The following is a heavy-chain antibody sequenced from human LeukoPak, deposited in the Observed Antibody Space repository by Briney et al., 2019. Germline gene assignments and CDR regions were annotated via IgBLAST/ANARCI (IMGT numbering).Heavy chain of an antibody. V-gene: IGHV4-4*07. D-gene: IGHD3-22*01. J-gene: IGHJ3*02. CDR3: ARDLYYYDSSGYDDAFDI. CDR2: IYTSGST. Sequence: KSSETLSLTCTVSGGSISSYYWSWIRQPAGKGLEWIGRIYTSGSTNYNPSLKSRVTMSVDTSKNQFSLKLSSVTAADTAVYYCARDLYYYDSSGYDDAFDIWGQGTMVTVSS. CDR1: GGSISSYY.